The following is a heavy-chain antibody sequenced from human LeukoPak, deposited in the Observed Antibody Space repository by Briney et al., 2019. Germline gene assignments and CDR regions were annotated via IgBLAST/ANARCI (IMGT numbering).Heavy chain of an antibody. Sequence: GASVKVSCTASGYTFTSYDINWVRQATGQGLEWMGWMNPNSGNTGYAQKFQGRVTITRNTSISTAYMELSSLRSEDTAVYYCARLSDADDAFDIWGQGTMVTVSS. V-gene: IGHV1-8*03. CDR3: ARLSDADDAFDI. CDR2: MNPNSGNT. J-gene: IGHJ3*02. CDR1: GYTFTSYD.